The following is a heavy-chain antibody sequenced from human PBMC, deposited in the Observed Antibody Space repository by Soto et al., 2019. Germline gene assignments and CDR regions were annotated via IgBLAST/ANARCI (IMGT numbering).Heavy chain of an antibody. CDR3: ARSRSAAVADSFDF. Sequence: QVQVVESGGGVVQPGRSLRLSRAASGFTFRSYAIHWVRQAPGKGLEWVAVISRDGTNKYYVDSVKGRFTISRDNSKDTVYLQMNNLRDDDSAMFYCARSRSAAVADSFDFWGQGTLGTVSS. CDR1: GFTFRSYA. V-gene: IGHV3-30*04. J-gene: IGHJ4*02. CDR2: ISRDGTNK. D-gene: IGHD3-10*01.